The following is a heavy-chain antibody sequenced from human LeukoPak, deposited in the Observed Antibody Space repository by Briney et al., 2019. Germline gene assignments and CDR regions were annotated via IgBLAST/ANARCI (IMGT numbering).Heavy chain of an antibody. J-gene: IGHJ5*01. CDR1: GFTFSSYW. CDR3: AKAATYFYGSVTYDWFES. Sequence: GGSLRLSCEASGFTFSSYWMHWVRQVPGKGLMRVSRIESNGLTLYADSVRDRFTISRDNGKSTIYLRMNSLRVDDTAIYYCAKAATYFYGSVTYDWFESWGQGTLVTVSS. V-gene: IGHV3-74*01. D-gene: IGHD3-10*01. CDR2: IESNGLT.